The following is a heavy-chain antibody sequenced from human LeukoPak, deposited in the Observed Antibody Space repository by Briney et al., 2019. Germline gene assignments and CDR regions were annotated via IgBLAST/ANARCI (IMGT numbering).Heavy chain of an antibody. V-gene: IGHV4-4*07. Sequence: SETLSLTCTVSGGSISSYYWSWIRQPAGKGLEWIGRTYTSGSTNNNPSLKSRVTMSVDTSKNQFSLKLSSVTAADTAVYYCARGGNWNSPYMDVWGKGTTVTVSS. J-gene: IGHJ6*03. CDR3: ARGGNWNSPYMDV. D-gene: IGHD1-7*01. CDR2: TYTSGST. CDR1: GGSISSYY.